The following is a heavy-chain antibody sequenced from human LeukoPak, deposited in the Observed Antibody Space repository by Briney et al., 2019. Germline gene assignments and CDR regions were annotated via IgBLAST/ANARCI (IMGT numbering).Heavy chain of an antibody. J-gene: IGHJ5*02. CDR2: ISGSGSTI. CDR1: GFTFSSYA. V-gene: IGHV3-48*03. Sequence: GGSLRLSCAASGFTFSSYAMNWVRQAPGKGLEWVSYISGSGSTIYYADSVKGRFTISRDNAKNILYLQMNSLRAEDTAVYYCAKSDWFDPWGQGTLVTVSS. CDR3: AKSDWFDP.